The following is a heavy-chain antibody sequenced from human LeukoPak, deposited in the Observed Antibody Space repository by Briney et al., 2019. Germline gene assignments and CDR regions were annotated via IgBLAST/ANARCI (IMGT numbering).Heavy chain of an antibody. J-gene: IGHJ6*03. Sequence: KPSETLSLTCTVSGYSISSGYYWGWIRPPPGKGLEWIGSIYHSGSTYYNPSFKSRVTISVDTSKNQFSLKLSSVTAADTAVYYCARDLGGRGRIQLWSHYYYYMDVWGKGTTVTVSS. CDR2: IYHSGST. D-gene: IGHD5-18*01. V-gene: IGHV4-38-2*02. CDR3: ARDLGGRGRIQLWSHYYYYMDV. CDR1: GYSISSGYY.